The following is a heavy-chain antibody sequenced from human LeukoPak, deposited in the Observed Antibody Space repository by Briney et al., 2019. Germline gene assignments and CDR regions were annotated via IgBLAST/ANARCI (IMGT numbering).Heavy chain of an antibody. Sequence: SETLSLTCTVSGGSISNYYWSWIRQPPGKGLVWIGYIYYSGSTNYNPSLKSRVTISVDTSKNQFSLKLSSVTAADTAVYYCARDLAYCSSTSCLNSWFDPWGQGTLVTVSS. CDR1: GGSISNYY. D-gene: IGHD2-2*01. V-gene: IGHV4-59*01. CDR2: IYYSGST. CDR3: ARDLAYCSSTSCLNSWFDP. J-gene: IGHJ5*02.